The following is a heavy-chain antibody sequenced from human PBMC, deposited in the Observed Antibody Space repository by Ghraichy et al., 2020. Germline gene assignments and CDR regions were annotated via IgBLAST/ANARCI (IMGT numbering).Heavy chain of an antibody. J-gene: IGHJ5*02. CDR3: AGEGYCSGGSCYDNWFDP. CDR2: INSDGSST. V-gene: IGHV3-74*01. CDR1: GFTFSSYW. D-gene: IGHD2-15*01. Sequence: GGSLRLSCAASGFTFSSYWMHWVRQAPGKGLVWVSRINSDGSSTSYADSVKGRFTISRDNAKNTLYLQMNSLRAEDTAVYYCAGEGYCSGGSCYDNWFDPWGQGTLVTVSS.